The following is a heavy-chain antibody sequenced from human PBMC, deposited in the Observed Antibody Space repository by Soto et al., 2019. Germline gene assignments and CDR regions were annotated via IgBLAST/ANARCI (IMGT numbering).Heavy chain of an antibody. J-gene: IGHJ5*02. CDR1: GYTFTTYV. V-gene: IGHV1-18*01. D-gene: IGHD5-12*01. CDR3: ASAWLLTEGWLDP. Sequence: QVQLMQSGAEVKKPGASVNVSCKAPGYTFTTYVINWVRQAPAQGLEWMGRISANNGNTNYAQKFQGRVTMTTDTSTNTAYMELRSLRSDDTAVYYCASAWLLTEGWLDPWGQGTLVTVSS. CDR2: ISANNGNT.